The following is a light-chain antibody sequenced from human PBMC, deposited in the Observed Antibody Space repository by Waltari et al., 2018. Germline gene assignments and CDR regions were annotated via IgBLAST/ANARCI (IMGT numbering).Light chain of an antibody. CDR1: SSNIGSNT. CDR2: SNN. CDR3: AAWDDSLSALV. V-gene: IGLV1-44*01. Sequence: QSVLTQPPSASGTPGQRVTISCSGSSSNIGSNTVNWYQQLPCTAPKLPIYSNNQRPPRVPGRFAGTKSGTSASLAISGLQSEDEADYYCAAWDDSLSALVFGGGTQLTVL. J-gene: IGLJ2*01.